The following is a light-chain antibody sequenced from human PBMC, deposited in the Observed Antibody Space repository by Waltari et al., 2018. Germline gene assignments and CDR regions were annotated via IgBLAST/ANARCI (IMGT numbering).Light chain of an antibody. CDR3: CSYAGSHWV. CDR1: RSDVGGYKY. CDR2: DVS. V-gene: IGLV2-11*01. Sequence: QSALTQSRSVSGTPGQSVTISCTGTRSDVGGYKYVSWYQQHPGKAPQLMIYDVSNRPSGVPDRFSGSKSGNTASLTISGLQADDEADYYCCSYAGSHWVFGGGTELTVL. J-gene: IGLJ3*02.